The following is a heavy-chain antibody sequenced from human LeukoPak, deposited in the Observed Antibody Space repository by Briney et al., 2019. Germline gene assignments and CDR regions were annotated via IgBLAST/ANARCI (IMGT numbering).Heavy chain of an antibody. V-gene: IGHV4-39*07. CDR2: IHNSEST. Sequence: SETLSLTCTVSGGSISTSYYYWGWIRQPPGKGLEWIGNIHNSESTNYNPSLKSRVTISVDTSKNQFSLKLSSVTAADTAVYYCARRAHSTAPNYWGQGTLVTVSS. CDR3: ARRAHSTAPNY. CDR1: GGSISTSYYY. D-gene: IGHD5-18*01. J-gene: IGHJ4*02.